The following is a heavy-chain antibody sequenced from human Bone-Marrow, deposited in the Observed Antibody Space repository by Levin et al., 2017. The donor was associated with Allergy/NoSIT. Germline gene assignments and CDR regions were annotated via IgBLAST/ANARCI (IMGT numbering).Heavy chain of an antibody. CDR2: INPNSGGT. Sequence: ASVKVSCKASGYTFTGYYMHWVRQAPGQGLEWMGWINPNSGGTNYAQKFQGRVTMTRDTSISTAYMELSRLRSDDTAVYYCARAQRDCSGGSCYFGDAFDIWGQGTMVTVSS. CDR1: GYTFTGYY. J-gene: IGHJ3*02. V-gene: IGHV1-2*02. D-gene: IGHD2-15*01. CDR3: ARAQRDCSGGSCYFGDAFDI.